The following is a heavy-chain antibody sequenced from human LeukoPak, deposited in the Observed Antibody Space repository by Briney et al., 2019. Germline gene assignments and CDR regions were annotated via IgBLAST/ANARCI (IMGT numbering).Heavy chain of an antibody. CDR1: GGSISSHY. V-gene: IGHV4-59*11. Sequence: SETLSLTCTVSGGSISSHYGSWIRQPPGKGLEWIGYIYYSGSTNYNPSLKSRVTISVDTSKNQFSLKLSSVTAADTAVYYCARRFDYWGQGTLVTVSS. CDR3: ARRFDY. CDR2: IYYSGST. J-gene: IGHJ4*02.